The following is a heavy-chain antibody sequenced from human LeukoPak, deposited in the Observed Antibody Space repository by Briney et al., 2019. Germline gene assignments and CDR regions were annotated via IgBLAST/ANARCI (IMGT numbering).Heavy chain of an antibody. CDR1: GFTFSSYW. D-gene: IGHD3-22*01. Sequence: GSLRLSCAASGFTFSSYWMSWVRQAPGKGLGGVANIKQDGSEKYYVDSVKGRFTISRDNAKNSLYLQMNSLRAEDTAVYYCAREYPPPTMIVVVRENWFDPWGQGTLVTVSS. J-gene: IGHJ5*02. CDR3: AREYPPPTMIVVVRENWFDP. V-gene: IGHV3-7*01. CDR2: IKQDGSEK.